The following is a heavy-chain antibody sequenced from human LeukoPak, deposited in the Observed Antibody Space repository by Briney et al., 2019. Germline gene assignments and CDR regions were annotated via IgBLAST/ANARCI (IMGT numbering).Heavy chain of an antibody. D-gene: IGHD2-21*01. J-gene: IGHJ5*02. CDR1: GYIFSGHY. Sequence: ASVKVSCKASGYIFSGHYIQWVRQAPGQGRAWMGWINPASGGTNNAQKFHGRVTMTTDTSISTLYMELNSLSSDDTAVYYCARVLFPSGPTHCFDPWGQGTLVTVSS. CDR3: ARVLFPSGPTHCFDP. V-gene: IGHV1-2*02. CDR2: INPASGGT.